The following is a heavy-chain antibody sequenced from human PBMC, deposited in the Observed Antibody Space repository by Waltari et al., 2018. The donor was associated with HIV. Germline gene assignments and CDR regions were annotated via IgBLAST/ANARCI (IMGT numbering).Heavy chain of an antibody. Sequence: VRLVESGGGVIQPGGSLRLSCAASGFSFGTFGLHWGSQAPGRGVEWFAFIPYDGTDEYSRESVKARFTISRDNLKNTLFLQMSGLRTDDTAFYFGAKDLKARGIDPSLLDTWGQGTLVTVSS. V-gene: IGHV3-30*02. CDR1: GFSFGTFG. J-gene: IGHJ1*01. CDR2: IPYDGTDE. CDR3: AKDLKARGIDPSLLDT. D-gene: IGHD6-13*01.